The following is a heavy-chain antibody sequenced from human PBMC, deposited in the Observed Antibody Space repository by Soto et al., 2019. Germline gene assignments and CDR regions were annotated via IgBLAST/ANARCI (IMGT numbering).Heavy chain of an antibody. D-gene: IGHD3-9*01. CDR2: ISGCGGST. V-gene: IGHV3-23*01. Sequence: GGSLRLSCAASGFTFSSYAMSWVRQAPGKGLEWVSAISGCGGSTYYADSVKGRFTISRDNSKSTLYLQMNSLRAEDTAVYYCAKNDWLFRHGYFDLWGRGTLVTVSS. CDR1: GFTFSSYA. J-gene: IGHJ2*01. CDR3: AKNDWLFRHGYFDL.